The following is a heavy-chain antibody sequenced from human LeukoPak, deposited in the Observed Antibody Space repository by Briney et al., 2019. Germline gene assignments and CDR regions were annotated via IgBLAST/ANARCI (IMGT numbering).Heavy chain of an antibody. Sequence: PGGSLRLSCAASGFTVSSNYMSWVRQAPGKGLEWVSVIYSGGSTYYADSVKGRFTISRDNSKNTLYLQMNSLRAEDTAVYYCARDGAVAPGYYFDYWGQGTLVTVSS. CDR1: GFTVSSNY. CDR3: ARDGAVAPGYYFDY. CDR2: IYSGGST. J-gene: IGHJ4*02. D-gene: IGHD6-19*01. V-gene: IGHV3-66*01.